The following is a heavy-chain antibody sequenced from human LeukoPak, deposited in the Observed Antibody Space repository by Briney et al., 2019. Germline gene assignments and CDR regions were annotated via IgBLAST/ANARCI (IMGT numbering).Heavy chain of an antibody. Sequence: GASVKVSCKASGGTFSSYAISWVRQAPGQGLEWMGWISAYNGNTNYAQKLQGRVTMTTDTSTSTAYMELRSLRSDDTAVYYCARDLVSLGNAFDIWGQGTMVTVSS. J-gene: IGHJ3*02. CDR1: GGTFSSYA. CDR2: ISAYNGNT. V-gene: IGHV1-18*01. D-gene: IGHD1-26*01. CDR3: ARDLVSLGNAFDI.